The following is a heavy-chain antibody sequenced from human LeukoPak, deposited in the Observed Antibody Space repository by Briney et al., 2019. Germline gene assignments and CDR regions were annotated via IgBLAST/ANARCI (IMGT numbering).Heavy chain of an antibody. V-gene: IGHV4-34*01. Sequence: SETLSLTCAVYGGSLSGYYWSWIRQPPGKGLEWIGEINHSGSTNYNPSLKSRVTISVDTSKNQFSLKLSSVTAADTAVYYCARGPLRGYCSGGSCYSGLFDYWGQGTLVTVSS. CDR3: ARGPLRGYCSGGSCYSGLFDY. J-gene: IGHJ4*02. CDR1: GGSLSGYY. D-gene: IGHD2-15*01. CDR2: INHSGST.